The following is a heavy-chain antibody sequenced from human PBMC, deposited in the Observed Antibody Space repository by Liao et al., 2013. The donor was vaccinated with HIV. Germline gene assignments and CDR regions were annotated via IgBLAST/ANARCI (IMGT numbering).Heavy chain of an antibody. CDR3: ALDRGYYYDSSGYHDAFDI. D-gene: IGHD3-22*01. CDR1: GGSFSGYY. CDR2: IYHSGST. Sequence: QVQLQQWGAGLLKPSETLSLTCAVYGGSFSGYYWSWIRQPPGKGLEWIGYIYHSGSTYYNPSLKSRVTISVDRSKNQFSLKLSSVTAADTAVYYCALDRGYYYDSSGYHDAFDIWGQGTMVTVSS. J-gene: IGHJ3*02. V-gene: IGHV4-34*01.